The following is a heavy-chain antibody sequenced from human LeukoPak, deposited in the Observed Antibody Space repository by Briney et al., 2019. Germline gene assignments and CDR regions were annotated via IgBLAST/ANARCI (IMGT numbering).Heavy chain of an antibody. V-gene: IGHV1-18*01. D-gene: IGHD2-15*01. J-gene: IGHJ1*01. CDR1: HYNFINYG. Sequence: ASVKVSCKASHYNFINYGISWVRQAPGQGLEWIGWITAYKGNTNYAQKVQGRVTMTTDTSTNTAYMELRSLRSDDTAVYYCARFYCSGGSCPRDAEYYEFWGQGTLVTVSS. CDR2: ITAYKGNT. CDR3: ARFYCSGGSCPRDAEYYEF.